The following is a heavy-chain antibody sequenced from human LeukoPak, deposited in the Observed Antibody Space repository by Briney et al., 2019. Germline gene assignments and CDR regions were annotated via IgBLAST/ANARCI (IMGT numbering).Heavy chain of an antibody. CDR3: ARDHPDFSSSLVIYSHYGMDV. CDR2: ISVNNDIT. V-gene: IGHV1-18*01. D-gene: IGHD6-6*01. CDR1: GYTFTKYG. J-gene: IGHJ6*02. Sequence: GASVKVSCKSSGYTFTKYGITLVRQAPGQGLEWMGWISVNNDITKYAQRIQGRVTMTTDTSTSTAYMELRSLRSDDTAVYYCARDHPDFSSSLVIYSHYGMDVWGQGTTATVSS.